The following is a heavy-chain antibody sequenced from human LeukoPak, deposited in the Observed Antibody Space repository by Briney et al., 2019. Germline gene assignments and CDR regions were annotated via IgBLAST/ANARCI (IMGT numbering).Heavy chain of an antibody. D-gene: IGHD2-15*01. V-gene: IGHV3-49*04. CDR1: GLTFRNYA. J-gene: IGHJ3*02. Sequence: PGGSLRLSCAASGLTFRNYAMTWVRQAPGKGLEWVGFIRSKAYGGTTEYAASVKGRFTISRDDSKSIAYLQMNSLKTEDTAVYYCTRDAPLLQPNCSGGSCYSDAFDIWGQGTMVTVSS. CDR2: IRSKAYGGTT. CDR3: TRDAPLLQPNCSGGSCYSDAFDI.